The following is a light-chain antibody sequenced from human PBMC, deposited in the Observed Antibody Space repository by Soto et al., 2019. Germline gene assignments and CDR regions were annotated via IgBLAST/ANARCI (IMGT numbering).Light chain of an antibody. CDR3: QQSFTTWT. CDR1: QSVGNF. Sequence: IHMTQSASSLSASVGNRVTITCRASQSVGNFLNWYQQKPGLPPKYLIYAASNLQSGVPSRFSGSGSGTDFTLTISNLKPEDFATYYCQQSFTTWTFGQGTKVDTK. J-gene: IGKJ1*01. V-gene: IGKV1-39*01. CDR2: AAS.